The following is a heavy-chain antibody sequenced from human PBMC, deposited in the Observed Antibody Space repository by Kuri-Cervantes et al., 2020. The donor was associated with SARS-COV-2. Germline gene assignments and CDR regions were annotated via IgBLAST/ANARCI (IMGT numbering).Heavy chain of an antibody. CDR3: TTESRYVY. CDR1: GFTFSSYA. D-gene: IGHD1-1*01. V-gene: IGHV3-64*01. Sequence: GGSLRLSCAASGFTFSSYAMHWVRQAPGKGLEYVSAISSNGGSTYYANSVKGRFTISSDNSKNTLYLQMGSLRAEDMAVYYCTTESRYVYWGQGTLVTVSS. CDR2: ISSNGGST. J-gene: IGHJ4*02.